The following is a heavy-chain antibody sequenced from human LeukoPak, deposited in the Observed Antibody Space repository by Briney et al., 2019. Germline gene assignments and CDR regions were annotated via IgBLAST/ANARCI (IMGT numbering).Heavy chain of an antibody. V-gene: IGHV3-48*03. CDR3: AVATIKDYFDY. CDR2: ISSSGSTI. Sequence: PGGSLRLSCAASGFTFSSYEMNWVRQAPGKGLEWVSYISSSGSTIYYADSVKGRFTVSRDNAKNSLYLQMNSLRAEDTAVYYCAVATIKDYFDYWGQGTLVTVSS. D-gene: IGHD5-24*01. J-gene: IGHJ4*02. CDR1: GFTFSSYE.